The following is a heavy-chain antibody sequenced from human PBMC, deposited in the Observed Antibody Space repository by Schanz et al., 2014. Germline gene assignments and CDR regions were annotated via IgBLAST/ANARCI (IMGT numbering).Heavy chain of an antibody. CDR3: ARDRWDWNNAFDI. CDR1: GFTFSTYW. V-gene: IGHV3-7*03. CDR2: IHYDGTYK. J-gene: IGHJ3*02. D-gene: IGHD1-1*01. Sequence: EVQLVESGGGLVQPGGSLRLSCAASGFTFSTYWMSWVRQAPGKGLEWVAFIHYDGTYKYYADSVKGRFTISRDNSKNTLYLQMNSLRAEDTAVYYCARDRWDWNNAFDIWGQGTMVTVSS.